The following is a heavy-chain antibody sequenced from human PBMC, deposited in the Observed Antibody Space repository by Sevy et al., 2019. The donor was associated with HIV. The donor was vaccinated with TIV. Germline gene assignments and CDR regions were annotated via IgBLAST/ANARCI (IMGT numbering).Heavy chain of an antibody. V-gene: IGHV4-59*08. J-gene: IGHJ4*02. CDR1: GGSINNYY. D-gene: IGHD2-2*01. CDR2: IFHTGST. CDR3: ARHEGSWRTPAAHFDN. Sequence: SETLSLTCSVSGGSINNYYWSWIRQPPGKELEWIVYIFHTGSTTYSPSLKRRVTISLDTSKNQLFLKLTSVTAADTAIYYCARHEGSWRTPAAHFDNWGQGTLVTVSS.